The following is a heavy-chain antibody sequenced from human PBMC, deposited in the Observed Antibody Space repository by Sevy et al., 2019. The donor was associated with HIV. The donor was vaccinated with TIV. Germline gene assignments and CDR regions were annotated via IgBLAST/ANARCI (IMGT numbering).Heavy chain of an antibody. CDR3: AKGRITMIVVVVDFDY. CDR1: GFTFDDYA. D-gene: IGHD3-22*01. J-gene: IGHJ4*02. Sequence: SLRLSCAASGFTFDDYAMHWVRQAPGKGLEWVSGISWNSGSIGYADSVKGRFTISRDNAKNSLYLQMNSLRAEDTALYYCAKGRITMIVVVVDFDYWGQGTLVTVSS. CDR2: ISWNSGSI. V-gene: IGHV3-9*01.